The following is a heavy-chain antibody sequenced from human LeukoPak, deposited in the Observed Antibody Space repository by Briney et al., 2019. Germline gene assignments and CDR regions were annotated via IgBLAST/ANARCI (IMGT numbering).Heavy chain of an antibody. D-gene: IGHD2-15*01. Sequence: RGSLRLSCAASGFTFSDHYMDWVRQAPGKGLEWVGRTRNKPNSYITEYAASVKGRFTISRDDSKNSLYLQMNSLKTEDTAVYYCARELCSGGRCSLIFDNWGQGTVVTVSS. CDR1: GFTFSDHY. CDR3: ARELCSGGRCSLIFDN. CDR2: TRNKPNSYIT. J-gene: IGHJ4*02. V-gene: IGHV3-72*01.